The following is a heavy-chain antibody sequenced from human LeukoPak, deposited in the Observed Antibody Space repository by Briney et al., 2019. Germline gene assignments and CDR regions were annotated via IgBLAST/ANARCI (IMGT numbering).Heavy chain of an antibody. Sequence: GGSLRLSCAASGFTFSSYGMHWVRQAPGKGLEWVAFIRYDGSNKYYADSVKGRFTISRDNSKNTLYLQMNSLRAEDTAVYYCASLGYCSGGSCYHDAFDIWGQGTMVTVSS. J-gene: IGHJ3*02. CDR1: GFTFSSYG. D-gene: IGHD2-15*01. V-gene: IGHV3-30*02. CDR2: IRYDGSNK. CDR3: ASLGYCSGGSCYHDAFDI.